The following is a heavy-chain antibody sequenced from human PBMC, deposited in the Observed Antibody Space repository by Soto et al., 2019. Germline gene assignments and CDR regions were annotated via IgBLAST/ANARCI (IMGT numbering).Heavy chain of an antibody. D-gene: IGHD2-21*02. Sequence: PGGSLRLSCAASGFTFSSYGMHWVRQAPGKGLEWVAVISYDGSNKYYADSVKGRFTISRDNSKNTLYLQMNSLRAEDTAVYYCAKDQVYCGGDCSAEDYWGQGTLVTVSS. CDR3: AKDQVYCGGDCSAEDY. CDR1: GFTFSSYG. J-gene: IGHJ4*02. V-gene: IGHV3-30*18. CDR2: ISYDGSNK.